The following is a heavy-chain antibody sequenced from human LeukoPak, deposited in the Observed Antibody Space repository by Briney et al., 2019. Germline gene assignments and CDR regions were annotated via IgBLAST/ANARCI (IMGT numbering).Heavy chain of an antibody. CDR1: GGSISSYY. CDR2: IYYSGST. J-gene: IGHJ6*02. CDR3: ARDEGGYDFWSGRPYYYGMDV. D-gene: IGHD3-3*01. V-gene: IGHV4-59*01. Sequence: PSETLSLTCTVSGGSISSYYWSWIRQPPGKGPEWIGYIYYSGSTNYNPSLKSRVTISVDTSKNQFSLKLSSVTAADTAVYYCARDEGGYDFWSGRPYYYGMDVWGQGTTVTVSS.